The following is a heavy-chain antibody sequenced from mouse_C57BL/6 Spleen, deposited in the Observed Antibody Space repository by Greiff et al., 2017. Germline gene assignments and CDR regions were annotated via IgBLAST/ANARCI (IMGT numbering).Heavy chain of an antibody. J-gene: IGHJ4*01. CDR3: TGIGYYYAMDY. V-gene: IGHV5-9-1*02. CDR1: GFTFSSYA. CDR2: ISSGGDYI. Sequence: EVKVVESGEGLVKPGGSLKLSCAASGFTFSSYAMSWVRQTPEKRLEWVAYISSGGDYIYYADTVKGRFTISRDNARNTLYLQMSSLKSEDTAMYYCTGIGYYYAMDYWGQGTSVTVSS.